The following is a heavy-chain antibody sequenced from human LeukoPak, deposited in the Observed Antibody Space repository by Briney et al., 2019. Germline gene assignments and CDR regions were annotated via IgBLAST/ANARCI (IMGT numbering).Heavy chain of an antibody. D-gene: IGHD3-10*01. CDR3: ARPLMYYYGSETYFWFDP. V-gene: IGHV3-7*01. J-gene: IGHJ5*02. CDR1: GFTFSSYW. CDR2: IKQDGSEK. Sequence: GGSLRLSCAASGFTFSSYWMSWVRQAPGKGLEWVANIKQDGSEKYYGDSVKGRFTISRDNAKNSLSLQMNSLRAEDTAVYYCARPLMYYYGSETYFWFDPWGQGTLVTVSS.